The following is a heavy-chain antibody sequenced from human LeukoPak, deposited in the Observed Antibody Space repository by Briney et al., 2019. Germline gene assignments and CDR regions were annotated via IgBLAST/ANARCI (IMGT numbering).Heavy chain of an antibody. CDR1: GFTFSSYA. CDR2: ISSNGGST. Sequence: GGSLRLSCAASGFTFSSYAMHWVRQAPGKGLEYISAISSNGGSTYYANSVKGRFTISRDNSKNTLYLQMGSLRAEDMAVYYCARDRGTEDDSGYEAFDIWGQGTMVTVSS. J-gene: IGHJ3*02. CDR3: ARDRGTEDDSGYEAFDI. D-gene: IGHD3-22*01. V-gene: IGHV3-64*01.